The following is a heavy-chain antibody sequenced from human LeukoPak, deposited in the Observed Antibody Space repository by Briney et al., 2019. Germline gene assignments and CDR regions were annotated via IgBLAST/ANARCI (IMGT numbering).Heavy chain of an antibody. D-gene: IGHD3-3*01. Sequence: GGSLRLSCGASGFTFSSYSMNWVRQAPGKGLEWVSSISSSSSYIYYADSVKGRFTISRDNAKNSLYLQMNSLRAEDTAVYYCARAPRNGYYNYWGQGTLVTVSS. CDR2: ISSSSSYI. CDR1: GFTFSSYS. CDR3: ARAPRNGYYNY. V-gene: IGHV3-21*01. J-gene: IGHJ4*02.